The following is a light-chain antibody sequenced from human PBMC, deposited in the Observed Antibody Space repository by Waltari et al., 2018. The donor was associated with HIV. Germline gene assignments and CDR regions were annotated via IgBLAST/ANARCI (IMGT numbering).Light chain of an antibody. Sequence: QSVLTQPASASGSPGPSITISCTGTSSDVGNYNLVSWYQQHPGKAPKLIIYEVTERPSGVSNRFSGFKSANTASLTISGVQAEDEADYYCFSYVGSSLWVFGGGTKLTVL. J-gene: IGLJ3*02. CDR1: SSDVGNYNL. V-gene: IGLV2-23*02. CDR3: FSYVGSSLWV. CDR2: EVT.